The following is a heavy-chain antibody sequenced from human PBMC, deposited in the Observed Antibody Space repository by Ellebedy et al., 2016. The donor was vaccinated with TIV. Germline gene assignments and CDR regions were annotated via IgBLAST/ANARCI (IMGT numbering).Heavy chain of an antibody. CDR1: GFTFNNYA. Sequence: PGGSLRLSCAASGFTFNNYAMSWVRQAPGKGLEWVSTISHTGSRTYYANSVEGRFIISRDNSKRTLYLQMDSLRAEDTAVYYCARNRDSSGWYADFWGQGTLVTVSS. CDR3: ARNRDSSGWYADF. CDR2: ISHTGSRT. V-gene: IGHV3-23*01. D-gene: IGHD6-19*01. J-gene: IGHJ4*02.